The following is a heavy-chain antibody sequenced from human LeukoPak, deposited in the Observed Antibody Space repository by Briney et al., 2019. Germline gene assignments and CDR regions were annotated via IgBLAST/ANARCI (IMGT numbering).Heavy chain of an antibody. D-gene: IGHD3-10*01. V-gene: IGHV3-48*04. CDR1: GFTFSTYA. CDR3: ARARRVGSYDY. J-gene: IGHJ4*02. Sequence: PGGSLRLSCAASGFTFSTYAMTWVRQAPGKGPEWVSYISSSGSTIYYADSVKGRFTISRDNAKNSLYLQMNSLRAEDTAVYYCARARRVGSYDYWGQGTLVTVSS. CDR2: ISSSGSTI.